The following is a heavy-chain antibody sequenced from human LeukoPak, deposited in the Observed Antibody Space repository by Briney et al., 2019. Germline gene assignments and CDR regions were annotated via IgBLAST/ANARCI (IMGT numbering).Heavy chain of an antibody. CDR2: ISSSGSTI. CDR3: ARGRWNYYDSSGYVDY. Sequence: GGSLRLSCAASGFTFSSYEMNWVRQAPGKGLEWVSYISSSGSTIYYADSVKGRFTISRDNAKNSLYLQMNSLRAEDTAVYYCARGRWNYYDSSGYVDYWGQGTLVTVSS. J-gene: IGHJ4*02. V-gene: IGHV3-48*03. D-gene: IGHD3-22*01. CDR1: GFTFSSYE.